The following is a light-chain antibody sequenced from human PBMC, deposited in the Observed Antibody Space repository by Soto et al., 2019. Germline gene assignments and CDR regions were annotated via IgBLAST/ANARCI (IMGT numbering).Light chain of an antibody. J-gene: IGLJ1*01. CDR2: EVS. Sequence: QSVLTQPGSVSGSPGQSITICCTGTSSDVGGYNYVSWYQQHPGKAPKLMIYEVSNRPSGVSNRFSGSKSGNTASLTISGLQAEDEADYYCSSYTSSVYVFGTGTKVTVL. CDR3: SSYTSSVYV. V-gene: IGLV2-14*01. CDR1: SSDVGGYNY.